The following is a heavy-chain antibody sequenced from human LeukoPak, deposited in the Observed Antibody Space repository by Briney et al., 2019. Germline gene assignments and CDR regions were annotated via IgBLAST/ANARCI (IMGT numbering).Heavy chain of an antibody. CDR2: INSDGRSR. CDR3: ARDRGRFDY. V-gene: IGHV3-74*01. CDR1: GFTFSSDW. Sequence: GGSLRLSCAGSGFTFSSDWMHWVRQAPGKGLVWVARINSDGRSRSYADSVKGRFSISGDNAKNVFYLQMNSLRPEDTAVYYCARDRGRFDYWGPGTLLTVSS. D-gene: IGHD2-15*01. J-gene: IGHJ4*02.